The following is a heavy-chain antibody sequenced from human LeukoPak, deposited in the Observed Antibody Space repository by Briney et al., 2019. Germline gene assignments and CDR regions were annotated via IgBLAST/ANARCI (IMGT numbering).Heavy chain of an antibody. Sequence: ASVKVSCKASGYTFTSYGISWVRQAPGQGLEWMGWISAYNGNTNYAQKLQGRVTMTTDTSTSTAYMELRSLRSDDTAVYYCPIMKEQWLVLYYWGQGTLVTVSS. D-gene: IGHD6-19*01. CDR3: PIMKEQWLVLYY. J-gene: IGHJ4*02. CDR2: ISAYNGNT. CDR1: GYTFTSYG. V-gene: IGHV1-18*01.